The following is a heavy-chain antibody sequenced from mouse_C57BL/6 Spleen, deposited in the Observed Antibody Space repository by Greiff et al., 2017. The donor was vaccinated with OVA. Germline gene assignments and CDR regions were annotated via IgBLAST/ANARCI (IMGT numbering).Heavy chain of an antibody. J-gene: IGHJ2*01. CDR3: ARIVTTREYYFDY. D-gene: IGHD2-5*01. V-gene: IGHV1-58*01. Sequence: VHVKQSGAELVRPGSSVKMSCKTSGYTFTSYGINWVKQRPGQGLEWIGYIYIGNGYTEYNEKFKGKATLTSDTSSSTAYMQLSSLTSEDSAIYFCARIVTTREYYFDYWGQGTTLTVSS. CDR1: GYTFTSYG. CDR2: IYIGNGYT.